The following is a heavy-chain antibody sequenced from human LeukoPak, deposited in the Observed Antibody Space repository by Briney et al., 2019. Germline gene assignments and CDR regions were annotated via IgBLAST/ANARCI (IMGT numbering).Heavy chain of an antibody. V-gene: IGHV4-39*07. CDR1: GGFISSSSYY. J-gene: IGHJ6*03. CDR2: IYYSGST. D-gene: IGHD3-9*01. CDR3: ARGLTGYLRGDYYYYMDV. Sequence: PSETLSLTCTVSGGFISSSSYYWGWIRQPPGKGLEWIGSIYYSGSTYYNPSLKSRVTISVDTSKNQFSLKLSSVTAADTAVYYCARGLTGYLRGDYYYYMDVWGKGTTVTVSS.